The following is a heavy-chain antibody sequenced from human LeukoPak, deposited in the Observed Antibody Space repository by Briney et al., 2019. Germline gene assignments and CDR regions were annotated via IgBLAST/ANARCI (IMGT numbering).Heavy chain of an antibody. CDR1: GGSISSSRYY. D-gene: IGHD2-15*01. CDR3: ASPPGRSVVGYYYYYMDV. V-gene: IGHV4-39*01. CDR2: SYYSGST. Sequence: SETLSLTCTVSGGSISSSRYYWRWIRQPPGKGLERIGSSYYSGSTYYNPSLKSRVTISVDTSTNQFSLKLSSVTAADTAVYYCASPPGRSVVGYYYYYMDVWGKGTTVTVSS. J-gene: IGHJ6*03.